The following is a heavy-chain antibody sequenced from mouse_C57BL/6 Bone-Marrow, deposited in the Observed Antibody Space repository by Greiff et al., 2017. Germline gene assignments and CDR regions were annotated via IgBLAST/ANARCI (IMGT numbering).Heavy chain of an antibody. Sequence: VQLQQPGAELVRPGTSVKLSCKASGYTFTSYWMHWVKQRPGQGLEWIGVIDPSDSYTNYNQKFKGKATLTVDTSSSTAYMQLSSLTSEDSAVYYCAREDYYYAMDYGGQGTSVTVSS. V-gene: IGHV1-59*01. CDR3: AREDYYYAMDY. J-gene: IGHJ4*01. CDR1: GYTFTSYW. CDR2: IDPSDSYT.